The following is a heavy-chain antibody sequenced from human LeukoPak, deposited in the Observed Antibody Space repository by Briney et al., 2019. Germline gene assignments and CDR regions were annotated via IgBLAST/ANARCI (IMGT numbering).Heavy chain of an antibody. D-gene: IGHD3-3*01. CDR3: ARAIITIFGVVTVFDY. Sequence: PSETLSLTCAVYGGSFSGYYWSWIRQPPGKGLEWIGEINHSGSTNYNPSLKGRVTISVDTSKNQFSLKLSSVTAADTAAYYCARAIITIFGVVTVFDYWGQGTLVTVSS. CDR2: INHSGST. J-gene: IGHJ4*02. CDR1: GGSFSGYY. V-gene: IGHV4-34*01.